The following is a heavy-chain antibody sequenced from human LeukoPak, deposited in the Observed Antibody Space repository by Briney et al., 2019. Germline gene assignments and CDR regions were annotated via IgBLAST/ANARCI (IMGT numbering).Heavy chain of an antibody. CDR2: IYHSGST. Sequence: PSETLSLTCTVSGGSISSYYWSWIRQPPGKGLEWIGYIYHSGSTYYNPSLKSRVTISVDRSKNQFSLKLSSVSAADTAVYYCARGTTVGNTGYYFDYWGQGTLVTVSS. D-gene: IGHD6-19*01. V-gene: IGHV4-59*04. J-gene: IGHJ4*02. CDR1: GGSISSYY. CDR3: ARGTTVGNTGYYFDY.